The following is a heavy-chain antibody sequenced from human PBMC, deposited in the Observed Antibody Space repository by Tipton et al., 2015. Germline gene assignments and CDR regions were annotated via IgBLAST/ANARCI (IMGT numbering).Heavy chain of an antibody. CDR2: IWPDGGGK. CDR1: GFTFSSYA. Sequence: RSLRLSCAASGFTFSSYAMHWVRQAPGKGLEWVAVIWPDGGGKYYADSVKGRFTISRDNSKNTLYLQMNSLRAEDTAVYYCARMNIAVVEDWFDPWGQGTLVTVSS. CDR3: ARMNIAVVEDWFDP. J-gene: IGHJ5*02. V-gene: IGHV3-33*01. D-gene: IGHD2-2*01.